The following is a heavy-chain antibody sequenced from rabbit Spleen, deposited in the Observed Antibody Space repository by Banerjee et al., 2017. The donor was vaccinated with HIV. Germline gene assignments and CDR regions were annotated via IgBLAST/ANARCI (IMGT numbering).Heavy chain of an antibody. J-gene: IGHJ4*01. V-gene: IGHV1S45*01. Sequence: QEQLVESGGGLVQPGGSLKLSCKASGFTISNNYWMNWVRQAPEKGLEWIGCINTVTGKPVYASWAKGRFIMSRTSSTKVTLQMTSLTAADTATYFCARDLVAVIGWNFSLWGPGTLVTVS. D-gene: IGHD1-1*01. CDR2: INTVTGKP. CDR1: GFTISNNYW. CDR3: ARDLVAVIGWNFSL.